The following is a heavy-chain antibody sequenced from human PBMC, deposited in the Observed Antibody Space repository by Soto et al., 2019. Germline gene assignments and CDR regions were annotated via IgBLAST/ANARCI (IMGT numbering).Heavy chain of an antibody. V-gene: IGHV4-31*03. J-gene: IGHJ4*03. D-gene: IGHD2-8*01. CDR2: IYDSETT. CDR1: GDSVSSGGYY. Sequence: PAEPLSLTCTVSGDSVSSGGYYWNWIRQHPGRGLERLGYIYDSETTYYNPSLESRLSISVDASKNQFSLKVTSVTPADTAVYYCARENFGVIMPDAFDPWCQGTMLTISS. CDR3: ARENFGVIMPDAFDP.